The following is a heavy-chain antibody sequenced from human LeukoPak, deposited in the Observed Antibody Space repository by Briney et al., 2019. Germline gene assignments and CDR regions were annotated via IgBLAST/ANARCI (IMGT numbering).Heavy chain of an antibody. D-gene: IGHD3-22*01. V-gene: IGHV1-24*01. CDR1: GYTLTELS. J-gene: IGHJ5*02. CDR2: FDPEDGET. CDR3: ATVHTYDSSGYGPLDP. Sequence: ASAKVSCKVSGYTLTELSMHWVRQAPGKGLEWMGGFDPEDGETIYAQKFQGRVTMTEDTSTDTAYMELSSLRSEDTAVYYCATVHTYDSSGYGPLDPWGQGTLVTVSS.